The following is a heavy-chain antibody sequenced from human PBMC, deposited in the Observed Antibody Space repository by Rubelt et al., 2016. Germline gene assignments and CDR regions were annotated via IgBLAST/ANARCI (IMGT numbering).Heavy chain of an antibody. CDR3: ARDRDYYDSRGYRGFDY. CDR2: ISYDGSNK. V-gene: IGHV3-30*04. J-gene: IGHJ4*02. D-gene: IGHD3-22*01. Sequence: QVQLVESGGGVVQPGRSLRLSCAASGFTFSSYAMHWVRQAPGKGLEWVAVISYDGSNKYYADSVKGRFTISRDNSKNTLYLQMNSLRAEDTAVYYCARDRDYYDSRGYRGFDYWGQGTLVTVSS. CDR1: GFTFSSYA.